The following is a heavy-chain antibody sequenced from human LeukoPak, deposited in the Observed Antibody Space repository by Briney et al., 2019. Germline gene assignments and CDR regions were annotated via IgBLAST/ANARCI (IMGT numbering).Heavy chain of an antibody. Sequence: GGSLRLSCAASGFTFSSYGMHWVRQAPGKGLEWVSGISWNSGSIGYADSVKGRFTISRDNAKNSLYLQMNSLRAEDTALYYCAKAGLRLGELSFDYWGQGTLVTVSS. CDR2: ISWNSGSI. V-gene: IGHV3-9*01. CDR3: AKAGLRLGELSFDY. CDR1: GFTFSSYG. D-gene: IGHD3-16*02. J-gene: IGHJ4*02.